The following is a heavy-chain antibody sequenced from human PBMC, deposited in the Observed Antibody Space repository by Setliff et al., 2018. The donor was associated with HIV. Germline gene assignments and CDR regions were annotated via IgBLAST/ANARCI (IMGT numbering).Heavy chain of an antibody. CDR2: ISSDSRTT. J-gene: IGHJ4*02. D-gene: IGHD6-6*01. CDR1: GLTFSTSW. CDR3: ARGSSQGY. Sequence: LRLSCAASGLTFSTSWMQWVRQSPGKGLEWISYISSDSRTTYYADSVKGRFTISRDNAKNSLYLQMNSLRAEDTAVYYCARGSSQGYWGQGTLVTVSS. V-gene: IGHV3-48*04.